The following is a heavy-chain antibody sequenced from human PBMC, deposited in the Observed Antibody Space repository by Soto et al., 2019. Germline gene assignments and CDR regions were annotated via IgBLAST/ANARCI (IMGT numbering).Heavy chain of an antibody. CDR1: GYTFTGYY. V-gene: IGHV1-2*04. D-gene: IGHD3-3*01. CDR3: FCFLEGLPDGMDV. Sequence: GASVKVSCKASGYTFTGYYMHWVRQAPGQGLEWMGWINPNSGGTNYAQKFQGWVTMTRDTSISTAYMELSRLRSGDTAVYYCFCFLEGLPDGMDVWGQGTTVTVSS. CDR2: INPNSGGT. J-gene: IGHJ6*02.